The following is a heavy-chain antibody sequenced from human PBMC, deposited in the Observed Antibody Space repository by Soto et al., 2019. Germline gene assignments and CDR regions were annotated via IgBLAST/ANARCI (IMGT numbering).Heavy chain of an antibody. Sequence: RGSLRLSCAASGFTFSSYDIHWVRQAPGKGLEWVALISYDGNNKYYADSVKGRFTISRDNSKNTLYLQMNSLRAEDTAVYYCAKIIIMVRGVIMDAFDIWGQVKMVTVSS. CDR2: ISYDGNNK. CDR1: GFTFSSYD. J-gene: IGHJ3*02. V-gene: IGHV3-30*18. CDR3: AKIIIMVRGVIMDAFDI. D-gene: IGHD3-10*01.